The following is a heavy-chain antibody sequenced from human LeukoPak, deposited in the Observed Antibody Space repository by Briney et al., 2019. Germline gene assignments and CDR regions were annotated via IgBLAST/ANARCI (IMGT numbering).Heavy chain of an antibody. J-gene: IGHJ3*02. Sequence: GGSLRLSCAASGFTFSSYAMSWVRRAPGKGLDWVSALSGSGGFTFHADSVKGRFTVSRDNSKNTLYLQMDSLRAEDTAVYYCAKGYFYGSGSYYKQAFDIWGQGTMVTVSS. CDR2: LSGSGGFT. CDR1: GFTFSSYA. CDR3: AKGYFYGSGSYYKQAFDI. V-gene: IGHV3-23*01. D-gene: IGHD3-10*01.